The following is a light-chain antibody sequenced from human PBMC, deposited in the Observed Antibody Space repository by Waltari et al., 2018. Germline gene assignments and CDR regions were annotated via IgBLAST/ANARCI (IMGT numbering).Light chain of an antibody. Sequence: EIVMTQTPLSLPATPGEPASISCRSSQSLLYSDGNTYLYWYLQKPGQPPRLLIYRVSNRFSGVPERFSGSGSGTDFTLKISRVTAEDVGIYYCMQALQVPLTFGGGTRVDIK. V-gene: IGKV2-29*02. J-gene: IGKJ4*01. CDR3: MQALQVPLT. CDR2: RVS. CDR1: QSLLYSDGNTY.